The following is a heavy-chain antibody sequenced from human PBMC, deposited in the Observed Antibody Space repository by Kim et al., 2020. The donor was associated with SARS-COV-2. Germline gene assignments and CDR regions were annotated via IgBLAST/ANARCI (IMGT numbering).Heavy chain of an antibody. Sequence: GGSLRLSCAASGFTFGDYAMHWVRQAPGKGLEWVSGISWNSGSIGYADSVKGRFTISRANAKNSLYLQKNSLRAEDTALYYCAKLRAPVIVSSRGAFDIWGQGTMVTVSS. J-gene: IGHJ3*02. CDR3: AKLRAPVIVSSRGAFDI. V-gene: IGHV3-9*01. CDR1: GFTFGDYA. CDR2: ISWNSGSI. D-gene: IGHD3-22*01.